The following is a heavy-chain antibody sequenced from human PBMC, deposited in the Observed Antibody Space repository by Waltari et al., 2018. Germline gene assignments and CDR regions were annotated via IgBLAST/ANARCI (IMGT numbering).Heavy chain of an antibody. V-gene: IGHV4-34*01. Sequence: QVQLQQWGAGLLKPSETLSLTCAVYGGSFSGYYWSWIRQPPGKGLEWIGEINHSGSTNYNPSLKSRVTISVDTSKNQFSLKLSSVTAADTAVYYCARGPYGAHAADYWGQGTLVIVSS. D-gene: IGHD4-17*01. J-gene: IGHJ4*02. CDR1: GGSFSGYY. CDR2: INHSGST. CDR3: ARGPYGAHAADY.